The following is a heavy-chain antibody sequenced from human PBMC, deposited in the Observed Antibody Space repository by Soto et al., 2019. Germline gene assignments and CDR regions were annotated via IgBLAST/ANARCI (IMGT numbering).Heavy chain of an antibody. V-gene: IGHV3-21*01. CDR3: ARDPSSLWDPDQYFQH. CDR2: ISPSSPYT. Sequence: PGGSLRLSCAASGFDFTTFSMNWVRQAPGKGLEWVSFISPSSPYTSYADSVKGRFIISGDNAENSVYLQMNSLRAEDTAVYYCARDPSSLWDPDQYFQHWGQGTLVTVSS. J-gene: IGHJ1*01. D-gene: IGHD3-10*01. CDR1: GFDFTTFS.